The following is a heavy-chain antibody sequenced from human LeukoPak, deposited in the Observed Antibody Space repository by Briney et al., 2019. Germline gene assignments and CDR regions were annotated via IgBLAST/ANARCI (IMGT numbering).Heavy chain of an antibody. CDR3: ARALYSSSWSGHDYYYYGMDV. CDR1: GFTFSSYS. D-gene: IGHD6-13*01. J-gene: IGHJ6*02. V-gene: IGHV3-21*01. Sequence: PGGSLRLSCAASGFTFSSYSMNWVRLAPGKGLEWVSSISSSSRYMYYADSVKGRFTISRDNAKNSLYLQMNSLRAEDTAVYYCARALYSSSWSGHDYYYYGMDVWGQGTTVTVSS. CDR2: ISSSSRYM.